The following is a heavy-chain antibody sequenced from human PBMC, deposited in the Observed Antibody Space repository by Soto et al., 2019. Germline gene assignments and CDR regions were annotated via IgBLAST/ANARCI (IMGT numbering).Heavy chain of an antibody. Sequence: HPGGSLRLSCAASGFTFSSYGMHWVRQAPGKGLEWVAVISYDGSNKYYADSVKGRFTISRDNSKNTLYLQMNSLRAEDTAVYYCAKTLCGGSCYYDYWGQGTLVTVSS. V-gene: IGHV3-30*18. CDR2: ISYDGSNK. CDR1: GFTFSSYG. CDR3: AKTLCGGSCYYDY. D-gene: IGHD2-15*01. J-gene: IGHJ4*02.